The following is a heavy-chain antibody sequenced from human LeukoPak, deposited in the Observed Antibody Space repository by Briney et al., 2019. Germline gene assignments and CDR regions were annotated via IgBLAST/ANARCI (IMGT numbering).Heavy chain of an antibody. CDR3: ARLGSGPYDYVWGSYHPYYFDY. V-gene: IGHV4-39*01. D-gene: IGHD3-16*02. J-gene: IGHJ4*02. CDR1: GGSISSSIYY. Sequence: PSETLSLTCTVSGGSISSSIYYWGWIRQPPGKGLEWFGSIYYSGSTYYNPSLKSRVTISVDTSKNQFSLKLSSVTAADTAVYYCARLGSGPYDYVWGSYHPYYFDYWGQGTLVTVSS. CDR2: IYYSGST.